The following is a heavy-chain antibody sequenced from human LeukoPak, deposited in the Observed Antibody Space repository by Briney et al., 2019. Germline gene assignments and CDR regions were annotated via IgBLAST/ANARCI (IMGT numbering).Heavy chain of an antibody. V-gene: IGHV4-30-2*01. CDR2: IYHSGST. J-gene: IGHJ4*02. CDR3: ARARPRCLFGVDVLFDY. D-gene: IGHD3-3*01. Sequence: PSQTLSLTCAVSGGSINSDNYSWSWIRQPPGKGLEWIGYIYHSGSTYYNPSLKSRVTISLDRSKNQFSLNLSSVTAADTAVYYCARARPRCLFGVDVLFDYWGQGTLVTVSS. CDR1: GGSINSDNYS.